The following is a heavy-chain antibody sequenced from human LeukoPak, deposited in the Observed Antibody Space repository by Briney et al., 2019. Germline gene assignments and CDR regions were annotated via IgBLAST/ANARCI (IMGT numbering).Heavy chain of an antibody. CDR1: GFTFSNYW. Sequence: TGGSLRLSCAASGFTFSNYWMHWVRQAPGKGLVWVSRINSDGGSTNFADSVKGRFTISRDNAENTLYLQMNSLRAEDTAVYYCARGPRGSYYVDYWGQGTLVTVSS. D-gene: IGHD1-26*01. J-gene: IGHJ4*02. V-gene: IGHV3-74*01. CDR3: ARGPRGSYYVDY. CDR2: INSDGGST.